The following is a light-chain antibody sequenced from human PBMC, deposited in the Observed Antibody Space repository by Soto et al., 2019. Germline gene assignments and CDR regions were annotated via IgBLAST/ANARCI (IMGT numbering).Light chain of an antibody. V-gene: IGKV3-15*01. CDR1: QSISSN. CDR3: HQYNNWPPT. CDR2: GAS. Sequence: EIVLTQSPATLSVSAGERATLSCRASQSISSNLAWYQQKPGQAPRLLFSGASTRATSIPARFSGSGSGTEFTLTITSLQSEDFAVYYCHQYNNWPPTFGGGTKVEIK. J-gene: IGKJ4*01.